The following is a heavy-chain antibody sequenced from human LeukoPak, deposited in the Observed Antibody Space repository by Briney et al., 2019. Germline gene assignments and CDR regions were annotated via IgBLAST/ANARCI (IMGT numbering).Heavy chain of an antibody. Sequence: PGGSLRLSCAASGFTFCNYRMSWVRQAPGKGLEWVANIKQDGSETHYVDSVRGRFIVSRDNAVFLQMNSLGVEDTAIYYCARDFAAAVGWGQGTLVTVSS. V-gene: IGHV3-7*01. CDR1: GFTFCNYR. D-gene: IGHD2-15*01. CDR2: IKQDGSET. CDR3: ARDFAAAVG. J-gene: IGHJ4*02.